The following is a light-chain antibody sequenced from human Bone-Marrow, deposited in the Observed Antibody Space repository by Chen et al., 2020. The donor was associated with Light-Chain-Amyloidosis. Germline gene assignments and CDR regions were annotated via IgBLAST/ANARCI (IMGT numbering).Light chain of an antibody. CDR2: DAS. J-gene: IGKJ3*01. CDR3: QQYYARAFT. Sequence: DIQMTQSPSSLSASVGDRVTLTCQASQDISNYLIWYQQKPGKAPHLLIYDASNLETGVPSRFSGSGSATDGTFIITSLQPEDFATYYCQQYYARAFTFGPGTKVEIK. CDR1: QDISNY. V-gene: IGKV1-33*01.